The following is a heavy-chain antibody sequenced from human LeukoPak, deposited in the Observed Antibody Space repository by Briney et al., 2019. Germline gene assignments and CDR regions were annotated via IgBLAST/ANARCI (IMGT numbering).Heavy chain of an antibody. CDR3: ARSPALITMIVVGAFDI. V-gene: IGHV1-69*05. J-gene: IGHJ3*02. CDR1: GGTFSSYA. Sequence: ASVKVSCKASGGTFSSYAISWVRQAPGQGLEWMGGIIPIFGTANYAQKLQGRVTMTTDTSTSTAYMELRSLRSDDTAVYYCARSPALITMIVVGAFDIWGQGTMVTVSS. CDR2: IIPIFGTA. D-gene: IGHD3-22*01.